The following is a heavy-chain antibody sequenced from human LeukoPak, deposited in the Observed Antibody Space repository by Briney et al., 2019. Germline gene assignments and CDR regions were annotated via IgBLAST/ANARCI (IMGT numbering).Heavy chain of an antibody. V-gene: IGHV4-34*01. J-gene: IGHJ4*02. D-gene: IGHD2-15*01. CDR1: GGSFSGYY. CDR2: INHSGST. CDR3: ARGMALAAVFDY. Sequence: PSETLPLTCVVYGGSFSGYYRNWIRQPPGKGLEWIGEINHSGSTNYNPSLKSRVTISVDTSKNQLSLEVSSVTAADTAVYYCARGMALAAVFDYWGQGTLVTVSS.